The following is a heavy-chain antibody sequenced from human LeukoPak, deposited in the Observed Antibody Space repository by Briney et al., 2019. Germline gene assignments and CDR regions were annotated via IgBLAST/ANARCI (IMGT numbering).Heavy chain of an antibody. D-gene: IGHD3-10*01. J-gene: IGHJ4*02. CDR1: GGSISSSSYY. CDR2: IYYSGST. V-gene: IGHV4-39*01. CDR3: AAITMVRGQVSY. Sequence: PSETLSLTCTVSGGSISSSSYYWCWIRQPPGKGLEWIGSIYYSGSTYYNPSLKSRVTISVDTSKNQFSLKLSSVTAADTAVYYCAAITMVRGQVSYWGQGTLVTVSS.